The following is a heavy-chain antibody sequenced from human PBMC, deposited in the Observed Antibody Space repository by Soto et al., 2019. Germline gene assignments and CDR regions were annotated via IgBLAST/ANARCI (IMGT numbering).Heavy chain of an antibody. D-gene: IGHD6-25*01. CDR2: INTSGGSP. J-gene: IGHJ6*02. Sequence: ASVKVSCKAFGYTFTIYYIHWVRQAPGQGLEWMGVINTSGGSPTYAQKFQDRVTMTRDTSTSTVYMELSSLRSEDTAVYYCARGGRHSDYYYYYGMDVWGQGTTGTVSS. V-gene: IGHV1-46*01. CDR1: GYTFTIYY. CDR3: ARGGRHSDYYYYYGMDV.